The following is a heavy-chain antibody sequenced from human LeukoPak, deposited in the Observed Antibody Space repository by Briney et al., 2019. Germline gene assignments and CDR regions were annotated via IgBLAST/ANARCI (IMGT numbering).Heavy chain of an antibody. J-gene: IGHJ3*02. CDR2: IHYTGST. Sequence: PSETLSLTCTASGGSISSYYWSWIRQPPGRGLEWIGYIHYTGSTNYKSSLKSRVTISVDKAKNQFSLKLRSVTAADTAVYYCAKSNGYGLVDIWGQGTMVTVSS. V-gene: IGHV4-59*01. CDR3: AKSNGYGLVDI. CDR1: GGSISSYY. D-gene: IGHD3-10*01.